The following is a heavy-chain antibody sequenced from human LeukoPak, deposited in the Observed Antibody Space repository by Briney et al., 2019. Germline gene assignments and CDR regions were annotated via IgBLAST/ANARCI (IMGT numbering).Heavy chain of an antibody. J-gene: IGHJ4*02. V-gene: IGHV1-18*01. Sequence: ASVKVSCKASGYPFTWYGFTWVRQAPGQGLEWMGWIGANNANTKLEQKFQGRVTMTEDTSTDTAYMELSSLRSEDTAVYYCATRGLWVGATRDFDYWGQGTLVTVSS. CDR1: GYPFTWYG. CDR3: ATRGLWVGATRDFDY. D-gene: IGHD1-26*01. CDR2: IGANNANT.